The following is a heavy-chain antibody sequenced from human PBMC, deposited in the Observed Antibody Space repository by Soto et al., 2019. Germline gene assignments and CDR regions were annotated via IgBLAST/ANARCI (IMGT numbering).Heavy chain of an antibody. CDR2: LSYDGIAQ. CDR3: VKGGMYGSSSPSDR. V-gene: IGHV3-30*18. CDR1: GFTLSRQD. Sequence: QEQLVESGGDVVQPGGSLRLSCAASGFTLSRQDMHWVRQAPGKGLEWVAVLSYDGIAQYYADSVKGRFTISRDNSKNPVYSQMNSLRGGDTALYYCVKGGMYGSSSPSDRWGQGTLVTVSS. D-gene: IGHD6-6*01. J-gene: IGHJ5*02.